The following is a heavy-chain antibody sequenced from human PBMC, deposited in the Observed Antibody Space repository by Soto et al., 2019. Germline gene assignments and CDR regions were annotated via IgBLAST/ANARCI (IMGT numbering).Heavy chain of an antibody. CDR2: ITSSGSTG. CDR3: AKDFGGPAVAGTLWFDP. D-gene: IGHD6-19*01. J-gene: IGHJ5*02. CDR1: GFTFSNYD. Sequence: GGSLRLSCAASGFTFSNYDMNWVRQAPGKGLEGVSHITSSGSTGYYADSVKGRFTISRDNAKDSLYLQMNSLRAEDTAVYYCAKDFGGPAVAGTLWFDPWGQGTLVTVSS. V-gene: IGHV3-48*03.